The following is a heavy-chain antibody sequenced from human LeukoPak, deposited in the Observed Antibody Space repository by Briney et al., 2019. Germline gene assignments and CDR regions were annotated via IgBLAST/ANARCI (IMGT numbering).Heavy chain of an antibody. Sequence: GGSLRLSCAASGFTFSSYGMHWVRQAPGRGLEWVAFIRYDGSNKYYADSVKGRFTISRDNSKNTLYLQMNSLRAEDTAVYYCALPGIAAAGTDYWGQGTLVTVSS. CDR1: GFTFSSYG. D-gene: IGHD6-13*01. CDR3: ALPGIAAAGTDY. CDR2: IRYDGSNK. V-gene: IGHV3-30*02. J-gene: IGHJ4*02.